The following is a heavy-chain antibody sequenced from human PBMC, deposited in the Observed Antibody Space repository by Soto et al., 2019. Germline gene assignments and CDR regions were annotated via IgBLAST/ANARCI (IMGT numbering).Heavy chain of an antibody. CDR1: GDSISSSSHY. J-gene: IGHJ4*02. CDR2: IYYSGSS. CDR3: ARGHGGITVFGAPGHFDY. V-gene: IGHV4-39*01. D-gene: IGHD3-3*01. Sequence: SETLSLTCTVSGDSISSSSHYWGWIRQPPGKGLEWIGSIYYSGSSYYNPSLKSRVTISVDTSKNQFSLKLSSVSAADTAVYHCARGHGGITVFGAPGHFDYWGQGTLVTVSS.